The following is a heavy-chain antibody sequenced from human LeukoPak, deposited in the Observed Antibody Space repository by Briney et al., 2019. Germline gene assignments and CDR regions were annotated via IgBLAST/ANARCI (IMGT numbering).Heavy chain of an antibody. CDR2: IYTDGSA. CDR1: GFSVYSHNY. CDR3: AREGYCTVASCSV. D-gene: IGHD2-8*02. V-gene: IGHV3-53*01. Sequence: PGGSLRLSCTGSGFSVYSHNYMNWVRQAPGKGLEWVSLIYTDGSAYYADSVKGRFTLSRDISRNTLYLQMNNLRAEDTVTYYCAREGYCTVASCSVWGKGTTVTVSS. J-gene: IGHJ6*04.